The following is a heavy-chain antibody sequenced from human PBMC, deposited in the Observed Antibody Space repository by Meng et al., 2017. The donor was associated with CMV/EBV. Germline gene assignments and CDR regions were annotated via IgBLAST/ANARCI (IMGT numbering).Heavy chain of an antibody. J-gene: IGHJ4*02. D-gene: IGHD4-17*01. CDR2: VSYSGNT. CDR3: ASDYGLNAWVVHY. Sequence: GSLRLSCSVSGVSITSFYWTWVRQAPGKGLEWIGYVSYSGNTNYNPSFRSRVTISRETSRNQFSLHLTSVTAADTAVYYCASDYGLNAWVVHYWGQGTLVTVSS. CDR1: GVSITSFY. V-gene: IGHV4-59*01.